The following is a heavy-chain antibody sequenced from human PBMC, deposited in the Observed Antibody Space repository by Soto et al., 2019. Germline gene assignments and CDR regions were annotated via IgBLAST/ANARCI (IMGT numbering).Heavy chain of an antibody. Sequence: EVQLLQSGGDLVQPGGSLRLSCAASGFSFSAYSMNWVRQTPGRGLEWVSFIDLSGTTTYYRDSVKGRFTIFKDKSRNTVYLQMRSLTVEDAAIYYCTKDRVPDGIYSFDYWGQGALDTVSS. D-gene: IGHD2-15*01. J-gene: IGHJ4*02. V-gene: IGHV3-23*03. CDR2: IDLSGTTT. CDR1: GFSFSAYS. CDR3: TKDRVPDGIYSFDY.